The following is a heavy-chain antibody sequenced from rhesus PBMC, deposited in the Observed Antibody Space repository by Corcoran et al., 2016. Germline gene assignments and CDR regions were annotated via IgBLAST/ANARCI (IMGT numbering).Heavy chain of an antibody. D-gene: IGHD6-31*01. V-gene: IGHV2-174*01. CDR3: ARRRSSGWPVGYYFDY. J-gene: IGHJ4*01. CDR1: EFSLTTSGMG. CDR2: IYWGDDT. Sequence: QVTLKESGPALVKPTQTLTLTCTFSEFSLTTSGMGVGWIRQPPGTALEWLALIYWGDDTRYNSSLRSRLTISRDTSKSQVVLTMTDMDPVDTATYYCARRRSSGWPVGYYFDYWGQGLLVTVSS.